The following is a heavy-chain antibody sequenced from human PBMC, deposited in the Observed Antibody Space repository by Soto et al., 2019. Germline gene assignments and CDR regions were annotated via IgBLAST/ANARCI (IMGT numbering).Heavy chain of an antibody. CDR3: AKEWLRSYFDY. Sequence: GGSLRLSCAASEFTVSSNYMSWVRQAPGKGLEWVSVISYDGSNKYYADSLKGRFTISRDNSKNTLYLQMNSLRAEDTAVYYCAKEWLRSYFDYWGQGTLVTVSS. V-gene: IGHV3-30*18. CDR1: EFTVSSNY. D-gene: IGHD5-12*01. CDR2: ISYDGSNK. J-gene: IGHJ4*02.